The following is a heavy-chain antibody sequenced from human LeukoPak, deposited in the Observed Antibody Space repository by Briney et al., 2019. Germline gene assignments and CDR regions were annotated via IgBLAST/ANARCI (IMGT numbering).Heavy chain of an antibody. J-gene: IGHJ6*02. CDR1: GASISSSSYY. CDR2: IYYGGST. Sequence: ASETLSLTCTVSGASISSSSYYWGWLRQPPGKGLEWIGSIYYGGSTYYNPSLKSRVTISVDTSKNQFSLKVNSVTAADTAVYYCARDAGHQLSRRNYYAMDVWGQGTTVTVSS. V-gene: IGHV4-39*07. CDR3: ARDAGHQLSRRNYYAMDV. D-gene: IGHD2-2*01.